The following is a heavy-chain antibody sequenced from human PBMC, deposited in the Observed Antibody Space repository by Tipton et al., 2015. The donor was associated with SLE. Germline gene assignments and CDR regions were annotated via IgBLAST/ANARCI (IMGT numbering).Heavy chain of an antibody. V-gene: IGHV4-34*01. D-gene: IGHD2-2*02. J-gene: IGHJ4*02. CDR2: INPSGIT. CDR1: GGSFSGYS. Sequence: TLSLTCAVYGGSFSGYSFTWVRPAPRKGLEWIGDINPSGITNYNPSLKSRVTISLDTSKSQFSLRVNSVTAADTAVYYCARPRRARDYTTSAAYYLDFWGQGTLVTVSS. CDR3: ARPRRARDYTTSAAYYLDF.